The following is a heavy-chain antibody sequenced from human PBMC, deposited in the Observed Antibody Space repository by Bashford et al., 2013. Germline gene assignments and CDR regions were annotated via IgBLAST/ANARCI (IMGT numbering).Heavy chain of an antibody. Sequence: WVRQAPGRGLEWVGWLSAYDGSMKYAETLQGRVTLTTDTSTTTAYMELRSLTSDDTAVYYCATNSSNRHFDYWGPEPWSPSPQ. V-gene: IGHV1-18*01. CDR3: ATNSSNRHFDY. D-gene: IGHD6-13*01. CDR2: LSAYDGSM. J-gene: IGHJ4*01.